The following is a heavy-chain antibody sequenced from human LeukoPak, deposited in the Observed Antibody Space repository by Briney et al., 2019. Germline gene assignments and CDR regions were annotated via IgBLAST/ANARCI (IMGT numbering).Heavy chain of an antibody. CDR3: ARDYYDSSGYPFDY. V-gene: IGHV4-34*01. J-gene: IGHJ4*02. CDR1: GGSFSGYY. Sequence: SETLSLTCAVYGGSFSGYYWSWIRQPPGKGLEWIGSIYYSGSTYYNPSLKSRVTISVDTSKNQFSLKLSSVTAADTAVYYCARDYYDSSGYPFDYWGQGTLVTVSS. CDR2: IYYSGST. D-gene: IGHD3-22*01.